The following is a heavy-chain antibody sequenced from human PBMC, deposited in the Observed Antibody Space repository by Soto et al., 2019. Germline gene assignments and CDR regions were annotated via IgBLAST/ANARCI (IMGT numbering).Heavy chain of an antibody. V-gene: IGHV3-33*01. CDR3: ARRGYSYGTGYYFDY. J-gene: IGHJ4*02. Sequence: QVQLVESGGGVVQPGRSLRLSCAASGFTFSSYGMHWVRQAPGKGLEWVAVIWYDGSNKYYADSVKGRFTISRDNSKNTLYLQMNSLRVEDTAVYYCARRGYSYGTGYYFDYWGQGTLVTVSS. CDR1: GFTFSSYG. D-gene: IGHD5-18*01. CDR2: IWYDGSNK.